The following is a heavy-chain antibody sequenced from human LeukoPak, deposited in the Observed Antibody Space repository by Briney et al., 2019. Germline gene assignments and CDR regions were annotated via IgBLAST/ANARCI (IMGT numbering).Heavy chain of an antibody. J-gene: IGHJ5*02. V-gene: IGHV4-59*08. CDR2: IYYTGST. CDR1: GASIRSSY. D-gene: IGHD3-22*01. Sequence: SETLSLTCTVSGASIRSSYWSWLRQPPGKGLEWIGYIYYTGSTNSNPSLKSRVTVSVDTSRNQFSLKLNSMTAADTAIYYCARLDRSGYEMGGTWFDPWGQGTLVTVSS. CDR3: ARLDRSGYEMGGTWFDP.